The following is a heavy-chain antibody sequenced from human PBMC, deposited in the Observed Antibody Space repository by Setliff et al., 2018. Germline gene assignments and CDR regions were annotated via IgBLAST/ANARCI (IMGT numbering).Heavy chain of an antibody. CDR1: GYMFRSYG. D-gene: IGHD6-13*01. J-gene: IGHJ4*02. CDR2: ISA. CDR3: ARGGMAAANRKGVFEY. Sequence: ASVKVSCKASGYMFRSYGINWMRQAPGQGFEWMGWISASYAEKFQGRVTMTRDTSTSTFYMEVNILRSDDTAVYYCARGGMAAANRKGVFEYWGQGTLVTVSS. V-gene: IGHV1-18*04.